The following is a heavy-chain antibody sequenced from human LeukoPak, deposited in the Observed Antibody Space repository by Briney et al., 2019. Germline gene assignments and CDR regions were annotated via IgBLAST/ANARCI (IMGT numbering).Heavy chain of an antibody. CDR2: ISSSSYI. Sequence: VSSISSSSYIYYADSVKGRFTISRDNAKNSLYLQMNSLRAEDTAVYYCAREVQWLGNYFDYWGQGTLVTVSS. CDR3: AREVQWLGNYFDY. J-gene: IGHJ4*02. D-gene: IGHD6-19*01. V-gene: IGHV3-69-1*01.